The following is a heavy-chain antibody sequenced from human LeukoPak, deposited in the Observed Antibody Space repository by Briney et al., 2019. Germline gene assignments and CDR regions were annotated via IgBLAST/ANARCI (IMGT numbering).Heavy chain of an antibody. J-gene: IGHJ4*02. V-gene: IGHV3-74*01. D-gene: IGHD3-10*01. CDR1: GFTFSNYW. CDR3: ARAAMVRGVDYFDS. CDR2: INSDGSST. Sequence: GGSLRLSCAASGFTFSNYWMHWVRQAPGKGLVWVSRINSDGSSTTYADSVKGRFTIPRDNAKNTLYLQMNSLRAEDTAVYYCARAAMVRGVDYFDSWGQGTLVSVSS.